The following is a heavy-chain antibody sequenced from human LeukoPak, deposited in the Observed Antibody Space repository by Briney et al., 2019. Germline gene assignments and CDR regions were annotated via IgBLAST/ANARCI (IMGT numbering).Heavy chain of an antibody. Sequence: PGGSLRLSCAASGFTFSDNYMTWVRQAPGRGLEWLSYISGNGRDIQYADSVKGRFTISRDNAKNSLYLQMNSLRAEDTAVYYCARGDYYDSSGYYYYYMDVWGKGTTVTVSS. CDR1: GFTFSDNY. CDR3: ARGDYYDSSGYYYYYMDV. D-gene: IGHD3-22*01. CDR2: ISGNGRDI. J-gene: IGHJ6*03. V-gene: IGHV3-11*04.